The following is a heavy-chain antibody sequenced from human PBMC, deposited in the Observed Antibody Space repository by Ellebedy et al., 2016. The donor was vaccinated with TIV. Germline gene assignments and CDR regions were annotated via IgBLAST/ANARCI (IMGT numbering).Heavy chain of an antibody. J-gene: IGHJ4*02. V-gene: IGHV3-23*01. CDR1: GFTFNNYA. CDR2: ISHTGSRT. Sequence: PGGSLRLSCAASGFTFNNYAMSWVRQAPGKGLEWVSTISHTGSRTYYANSVEGRFLISRDNSKRTLYLQMNSLRAEDTAVYYCAKDRTPGDGYWVFDFWGQGTLVTVST. CDR3: AKDRTPGDGYWVFDF. D-gene: IGHD5-18*01.